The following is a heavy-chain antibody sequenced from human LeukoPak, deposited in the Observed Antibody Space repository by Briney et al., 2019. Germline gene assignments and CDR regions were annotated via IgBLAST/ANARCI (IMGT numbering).Heavy chain of an antibody. V-gene: IGHV3-7*01. CDR3: ARVYEYSSGWYRNDY. J-gene: IGHJ4*02. CDR2: INQDGSEK. D-gene: IGHD6-19*01. Sequence: GGSLRLSCAASGFTFSSYAMSWVRQAPGTGLEWVANINQDGSEKNYVDSVKGRFIISRDNAKNSLYLQMSSLRAEDTGLYYCARVYEYSSGWYRNDYWGQGTLVTVSS. CDR1: GFTFSSYA.